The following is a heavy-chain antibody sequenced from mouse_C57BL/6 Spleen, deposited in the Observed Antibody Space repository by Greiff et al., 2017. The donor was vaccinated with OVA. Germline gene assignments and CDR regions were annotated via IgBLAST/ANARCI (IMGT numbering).Heavy chain of an antibody. J-gene: IGHJ4*01. CDR2: IYPGDGDT. V-gene: IGHV1-82*01. D-gene: IGHD3-2*02. Sequence: VQLQQSGPELVKPGASVKISCKASGYAFSSSWMNWVKQRPGKGLEWIGRIYPGDGDTNYNGKFKGKATMTADKSSSTAYMQLTSLTSEDSAVYFYARGSSGYDARDYWSQGASVTVSS. CDR1: GYAFSSSW. CDR3: ARGSSGYDARDY.